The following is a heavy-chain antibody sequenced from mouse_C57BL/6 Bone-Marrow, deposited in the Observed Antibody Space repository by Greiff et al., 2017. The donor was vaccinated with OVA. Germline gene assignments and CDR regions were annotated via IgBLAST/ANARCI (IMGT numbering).Heavy chain of an antibody. CDR1: GYTFTSYW. J-gene: IGHJ4*01. D-gene: IGHD2-4*01. Sequence: QVQLQQPGAELVKPGASVKLSCKASGYTFTSYWMHWVKQRPGQGLEWIGMIHPNSGSTNYNEKFKSKATLTVDKSSSTAYMQLSSLTSEDSAVYYGVRDYDVGAMDYWGQGTSVTVSS. V-gene: IGHV1-64*01. CDR3: VRDYDVGAMDY. CDR2: IHPNSGST.